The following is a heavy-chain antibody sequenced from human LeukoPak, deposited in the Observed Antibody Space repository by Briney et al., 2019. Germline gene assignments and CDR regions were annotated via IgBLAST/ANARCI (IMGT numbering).Heavy chain of an antibody. Sequence: GGSLRLSCAASGFTFNNYAMTWVRKAPGQGMERVSIISGSGGSTSYADSVKGRFTISRDNSKNTLYLQMNSLRAEDTAVYYCAKGSRSGGTCYCQLAYWGQGTLVTVSS. CDR3: AKGSRSGGTCYCQLAY. V-gene: IGHV3-23*01. D-gene: IGHD2-15*01. CDR2: ISGSGGST. J-gene: IGHJ4*02. CDR1: GFTFNNYA.